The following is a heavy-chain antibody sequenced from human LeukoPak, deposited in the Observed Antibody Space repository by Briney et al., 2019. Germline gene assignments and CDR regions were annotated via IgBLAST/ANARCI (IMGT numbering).Heavy chain of an antibody. CDR3: AKQDSSGYYSTSGYFDY. D-gene: IGHD3-22*01. V-gene: IGHV3-23*01. CDR1: GFTFSSYD. CDR2: ISGRGGST. J-gene: IGHJ4*02. Sequence: GGSLRLSCAASGFTFSSYDMSWVRQAPGKGLEWVLAISGRGGSTYYADYVKGRFTISRDNSKNTLYLQMNSLRAEDTAVYYCAKQDSSGYYSTSGYFDYWSQGTLVTVSS.